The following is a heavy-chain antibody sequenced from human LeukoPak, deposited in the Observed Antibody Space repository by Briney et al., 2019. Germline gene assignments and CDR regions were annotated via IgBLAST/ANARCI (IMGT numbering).Heavy chain of an antibody. CDR3: ARDSSGWYPGEAFQH. CDR1: GGSISSSSYY. Sequence: SETLSLTCTVSGGSISSSSYYWGWIRQPPGKGLEWIGSIYYSGSTYYNPSLKSRVTISVDTSKNQFSLKLSSVTAADTAVYYCARDSSGWYPGEAFQHWGQGTLVTVSS. D-gene: IGHD6-19*01. CDR2: IYYSGST. V-gene: IGHV4-39*07. J-gene: IGHJ1*01.